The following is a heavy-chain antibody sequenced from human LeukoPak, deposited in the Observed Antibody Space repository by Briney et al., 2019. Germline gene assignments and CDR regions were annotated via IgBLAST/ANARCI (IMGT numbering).Heavy chain of an antibody. J-gene: IGHJ4*02. CDR1: GFTFSSYE. CDR3: ARGVRH. V-gene: IGHV3-48*03. Sequence: GGSLRLSCAASGFTFSSYEMNWVRQAPGKGLEWVSYISSSGGTIYYADSVRGRFSISRDNAKNSLGLQMNSLRAEDTAVYYCARGVRHWGQGTLVTVSS. CDR2: ISSSGGTI. D-gene: IGHD4-11*01.